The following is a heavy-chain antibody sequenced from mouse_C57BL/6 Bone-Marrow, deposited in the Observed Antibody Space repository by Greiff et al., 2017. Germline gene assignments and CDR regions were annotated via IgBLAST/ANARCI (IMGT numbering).Heavy chain of an antibody. J-gene: IGHJ3*01. V-gene: IGHV1-64*01. Sequence: QVQLQQPGAELVKPGASVKLSCKASGYTFTSYWMHWVKQRPGQGLEWIGMIHPNSGSTNYNEKFKSKATLTVDKSYRTAYMRLSSLTSEDSAVYYCARFPFAYWGQGTLVTVSA. CDR2: IHPNSGST. CDR3: ARFPFAY. CDR1: GYTFTSYW.